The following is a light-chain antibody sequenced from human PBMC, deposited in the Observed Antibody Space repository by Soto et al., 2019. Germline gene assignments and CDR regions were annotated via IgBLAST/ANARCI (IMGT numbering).Light chain of an antibody. J-gene: IGKJ5*01. V-gene: IGKV3-15*01. CDR3: QQYKSWTSIT. Sequence: EIVMTQSPATLSVSPGEGATLSCRAGESIRSSLAWYQQKPGQAPRLLIYVASTRATGIPGRFSVSGSGTEFTLPISSLQSEDFAVYSWQQYKSWTSITFGQGTRLEIK. CDR1: ESIRSS. CDR2: VAS.